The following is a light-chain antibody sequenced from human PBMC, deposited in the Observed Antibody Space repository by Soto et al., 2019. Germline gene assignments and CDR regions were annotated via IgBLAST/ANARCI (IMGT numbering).Light chain of an antibody. CDR2: AAS. CDR3: LQVYNYPLT. CDR1: QDISNY. J-gene: IGKJ4*01. V-gene: IGKV1-6*01. Sequence: LSASVGDRVTITCQASQDISNYLNWYQQKXGKXXNXXXYAASSLQSGVPSTFSGSGYGTDFTLTISSLQPEDFATYYCLQVYNYPLTFGGGNKVDIK.